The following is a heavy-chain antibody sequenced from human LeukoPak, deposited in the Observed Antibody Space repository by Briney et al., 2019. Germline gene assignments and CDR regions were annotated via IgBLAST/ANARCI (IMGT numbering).Heavy chain of an antibody. Sequence: GGSLRLSCAASGFTFSSYGMHWVRQATGKGLEWVSAIGTAGDTYYPGSVKGRFTISRENAKNSLYLQMNSLRAEDTAVYYCARGGRMAELDYWGQGTLVTVSS. CDR2: IGTAGDT. CDR1: GFTFSSYG. V-gene: IGHV3-13*01. CDR3: ARGGRMAELDY. D-gene: IGHD3-16*01. J-gene: IGHJ4*02.